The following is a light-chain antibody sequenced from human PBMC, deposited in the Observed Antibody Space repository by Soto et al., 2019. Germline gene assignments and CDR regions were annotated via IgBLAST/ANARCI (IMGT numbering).Light chain of an antibody. V-gene: IGLV2-14*01. CDR2: DVS. CDR3: SSYTSSSTFYG. J-gene: IGLJ1*01. CDR1: SSDVGGYNY. Sequence: QSVLTQPASVSGSPGQSITISCTGTSSDVGGYNYVSWYQQHPGKAPKLMIYDVSNRPSGFSNRFSGSKSGNTASLTISGLQAEDEADYYCSSYTSSSTFYGFGTGTKVTVL.